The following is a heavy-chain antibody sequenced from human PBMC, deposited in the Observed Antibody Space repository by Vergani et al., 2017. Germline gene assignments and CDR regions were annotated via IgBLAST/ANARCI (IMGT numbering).Heavy chain of an antibody. V-gene: IGHV3-48*01. D-gene: IGHD3-9*01. J-gene: IGHJ5*02. CDR3: ARDSGGLRYFDWARFDA. Sequence: EVQLVESGGGLVQPGGSLRLSCAASGFTFSSYSMNWVRQAPGRGLEWVSYISSSSSTIYYADSVKGRFTISRDNDKNSLYLQMDSLRAEDTAVYYCARDSGGLRYFDWARFDAWDEGTLVTVSA. CDR2: ISSSSSTI. CDR1: GFTFSSYS.